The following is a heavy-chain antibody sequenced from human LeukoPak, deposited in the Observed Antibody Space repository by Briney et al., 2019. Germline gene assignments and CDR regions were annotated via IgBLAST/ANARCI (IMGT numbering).Heavy chain of an antibody. CDR3: ARSAPRIVVVPAAISDNWFDP. J-gene: IGHJ5*02. D-gene: IGHD2-2*01. CDR2: ISAYNGNT. CDR1: GYTFTSYG. Sequence: ASVKVSCKASGYTFTSYGISWVRQAPGQGLEWMGWISAYNGNTNYAQKLQGRVTMTTDTSTGTAYMELRSLRSDDTAVYYCARSAPRIVVVPAAISDNWFDPWGQGTLVTVSS. V-gene: IGHV1-18*01.